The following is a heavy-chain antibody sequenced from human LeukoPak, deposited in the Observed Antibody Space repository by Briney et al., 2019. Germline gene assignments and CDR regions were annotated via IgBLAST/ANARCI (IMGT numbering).Heavy chain of an antibody. CDR2: IYYSGST. J-gene: IGHJ4*02. D-gene: IGHD5-24*01. CDR1: GGSISSSSYY. V-gene: IGHV4-39*01. Sequence: SETLSLTCTVSGGSISSSSYYWGWIRQPPGKGLEWIGSIYYSGSTYYNPSLKSRVTISVDTSKNQFSLKLSSVTAADTAVYYCASEMATMYYFDYWGQGTLVTVS. CDR3: ASEMATMYYFDY.